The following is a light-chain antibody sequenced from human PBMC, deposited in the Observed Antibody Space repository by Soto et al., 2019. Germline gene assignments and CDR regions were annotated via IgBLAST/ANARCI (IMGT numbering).Light chain of an antibody. J-gene: IGKJ5*01. Sequence: DIQLTHSPSFLSASLGDIVTITCRASQGISSYLAWYQQKPGKAPKLLIYKASTLKSGVPSRFSGSGSGTEFTLTISRLEPEDFAVYYCQQYSSSLITFGQGTRLEIK. CDR1: QGISSY. CDR2: KAS. V-gene: IGKV1-9*01. CDR3: QQYSSSLIT.